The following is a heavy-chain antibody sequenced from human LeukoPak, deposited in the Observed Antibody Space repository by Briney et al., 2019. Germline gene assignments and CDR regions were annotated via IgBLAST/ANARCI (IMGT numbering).Heavy chain of an antibody. CDR2: IYYSGST. D-gene: IGHD3-22*01. CDR3: ARDGGSDSSGYHY. Sequence: SETLSLTCTVSGGSASSGDYYWSWIRQPPGKGLEWIGYIYYSGSTYYNPSLKSRVTISVDTSKNQFSLKLSSVTAADTAVYYCARDGGSDSSGYHYWGQGTLVTVSS. V-gene: IGHV4-30-4*08. CDR1: GGSASSGDYY. J-gene: IGHJ4*02.